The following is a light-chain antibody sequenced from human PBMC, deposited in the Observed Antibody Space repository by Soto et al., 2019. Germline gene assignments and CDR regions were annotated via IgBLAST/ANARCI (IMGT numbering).Light chain of an antibody. CDR1: QGISSY. V-gene: IGKV1-9*01. CDR2: AAS. CDR3: QQLNSYPRS. J-gene: IGKJ4*01. Sequence: DIQLTQSPSFLSASVGDRVTITCRASQGISSYLAWYQQKPGEAPKLLIYAASTLQGGVPSRFSGSGSGTEFTLTINSLQPEDFATYYCQQLNSYPRSFGGGTKVEIK.